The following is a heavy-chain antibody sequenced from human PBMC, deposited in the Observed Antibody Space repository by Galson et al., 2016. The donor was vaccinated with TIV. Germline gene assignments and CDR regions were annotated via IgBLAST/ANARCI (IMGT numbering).Heavy chain of an antibody. Sequence: QSGAEVTKVGESLRISCKGSGSRFTSYWITWVRQMPGKGLEWMGVIYPVDSDTRYSPSFQGQVTISADKSISTAYLQWNSLKASDSAIYYCARERDSGYAYYFDFWGQGTLVTVSS. CDR2: IYPVDSDT. CDR1: GSRFTSYW. CDR3: ARERDSGYAYYFDF. J-gene: IGHJ4*02. V-gene: IGHV5-51*01. D-gene: IGHD6-25*01.